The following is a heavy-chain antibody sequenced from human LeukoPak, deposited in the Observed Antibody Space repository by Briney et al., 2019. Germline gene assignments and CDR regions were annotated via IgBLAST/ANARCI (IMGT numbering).Heavy chain of an antibody. Sequence: GGSLRLSCAASGFTFTNYAMGWVRQAPGNGLEWVSDISGSGFTSYADSVKGRSTIFRDTSKNTLYLQMNRLRDEDTALYYCAKYRDYHFDFWGQGTLVTVSS. V-gene: IGHV3-23*01. CDR3: AKYRDYHFDF. CDR2: ISGSGFT. CDR1: GFTFTNYA. J-gene: IGHJ4*02. D-gene: IGHD4-17*01.